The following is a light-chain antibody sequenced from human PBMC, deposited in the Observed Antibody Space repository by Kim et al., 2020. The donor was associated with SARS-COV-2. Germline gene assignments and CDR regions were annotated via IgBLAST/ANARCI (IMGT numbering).Light chain of an antibody. J-gene: IGKJ4*01. CDR2: DAS. Sequence: LPPGESAPLPCRASQSVSSYLAWYQQKPGQAPRLLFYDASNRATGISARFSGSWSGTDFTLTISILEPEDFAVYYCQQRSNWPPLTFGGGTKVEI. CDR3: QQRSNWPPLT. V-gene: IGKV3-11*01. CDR1: QSVSSY.